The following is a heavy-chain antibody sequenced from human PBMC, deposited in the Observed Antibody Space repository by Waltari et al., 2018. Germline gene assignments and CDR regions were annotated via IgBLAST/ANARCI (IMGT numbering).Heavy chain of an antibody. CDR3: ARGAYNWNPGGFYFQH. D-gene: IGHD1-20*01. CDR2: INHSGGH. Sequence: QVQLQQWGAGLLKPSETLSLTCAVYGGSFSGYYWSWIRQPPGKGLEWIGEINHSGGHNYNPSLKSRVTISVDTSKNQFSLKLSSVTAADTAVYYWARGAYNWNPGGFYFQHWGQGTLVTVSS. V-gene: IGHV4-34*01. CDR1: GGSFSGYY. J-gene: IGHJ1*01.